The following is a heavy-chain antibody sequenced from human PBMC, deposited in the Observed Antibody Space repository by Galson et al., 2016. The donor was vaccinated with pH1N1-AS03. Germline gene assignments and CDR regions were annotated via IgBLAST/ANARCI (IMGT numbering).Heavy chain of an antibody. CDR2: IYHSGSS. CDR1: GGSISSSNL. J-gene: IGHJ4*02. Sequence: SETLSLTCAVSGGSISSSNLWSRVRQPPGKGLEWIGEIYHSGSSNYNPSLKSRVTISVDKSKNQFSLKLTSLTAADTAVYYCARATRDNWYEQGFYFDYWGQGTLVTVSS. D-gene: IGHD1-1*01. CDR3: ARATRDNWYEQGFYFDY. V-gene: IGHV4-4*02.